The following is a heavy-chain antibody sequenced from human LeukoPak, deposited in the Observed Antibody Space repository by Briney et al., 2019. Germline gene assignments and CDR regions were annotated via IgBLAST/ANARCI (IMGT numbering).Heavy chain of an antibody. CDR2: ISGSGGST. V-gene: IGHV3-23*01. CDR1: GFTFSSYG. Sequence: GGSLRLSCAASGFTFSSYGMSWVRQAPRKGLEWVLAISGSGGSTFYADSVKGRYTISRDNSKNTLYLQMNSLRAEDTAVYYCATYYDFWSGYYMGDNFQYWGQGTLVTVSS. J-gene: IGHJ1*01. CDR3: ATYYDFWSGYYMGDNFQY. D-gene: IGHD3-3*01.